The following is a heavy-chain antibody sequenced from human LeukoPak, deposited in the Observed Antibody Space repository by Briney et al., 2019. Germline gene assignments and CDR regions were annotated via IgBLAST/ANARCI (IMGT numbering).Heavy chain of an antibody. V-gene: IGHV1-3*01. CDR2: ISVGDGNT. Sequence: ASVKVSCKASGYTSTTYAMHWVRQATGQPPEWIGWISVGDGNTKYSQKFQGRVTITRDTSASTAYMELTSLISEDTAVYYCARGYSGVVPAAHPDFWGQGTMVTVSS. D-gene: IGHD2-2*01. CDR1: GYTSTTYA. CDR3: ARGYSGVVPAAHPDF. J-gene: IGHJ4*02.